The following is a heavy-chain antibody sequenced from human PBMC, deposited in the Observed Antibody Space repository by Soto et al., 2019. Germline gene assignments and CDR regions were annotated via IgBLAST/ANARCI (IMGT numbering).Heavy chain of an antibody. CDR2: IDPSDSYT. Sequence: GESLKISCNGSGYSFTSYWISWVRQMPGKGLEWMGRIDPSDSYTNYSPSFQGHVTISADKSISTAYLQWSSLKASDTAMYYCARLWRDRSSWYVRSNYYYYGMDVWGQGTTVTVSS. V-gene: IGHV5-10-1*01. D-gene: IGHD6-13*01. CDR3: ARLWRDRSSWYVRSNYYYYGMDV. J-gene: IGHJ6*02. CDR1: GYSFTSYW.